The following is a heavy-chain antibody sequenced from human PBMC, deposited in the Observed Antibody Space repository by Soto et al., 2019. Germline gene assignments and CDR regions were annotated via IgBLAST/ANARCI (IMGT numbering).Heavy chain of an antibody. CDR3: AKGGDYGSGLFDP. CDR2: ISGSGGST. Sequence: EVQLLESGGGLVQPGGSLRLSCAASGFTFSRYAMSWVRQAPGKGLEWVSAISGSGGSTYYADSVKGRFTISRDNSKNTLYLQMNSLRAEDTAVYYGAKGGDYGSGLFDPWGQGTLVTVSS. CDR1: GFTFSRYA. J-gene: IGHJ5*02. V-gene: IGHV3-23*01. D-gene: IGHD3-10*01.